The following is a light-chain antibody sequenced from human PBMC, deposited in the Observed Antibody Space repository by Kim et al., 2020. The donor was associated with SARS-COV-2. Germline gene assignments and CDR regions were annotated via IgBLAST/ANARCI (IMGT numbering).Light chain of an antibody. CDR3: QTWGTGWV. CDR2: LNSDGSH. Sequence: QLVLTQSPSASASLGASVKLTCTLSSGHSSYAIAWHQQQPEKGPRYLMKLNSDGSHSKGDGIPDRFSGSSSGAERYLTISSLQSEDEADYYCQTWGTGWVFGGGTQVTVL. V-gene: IGLV4-69*01. CDR1: SGHSSYA. J-gene: IGLJ3*02.